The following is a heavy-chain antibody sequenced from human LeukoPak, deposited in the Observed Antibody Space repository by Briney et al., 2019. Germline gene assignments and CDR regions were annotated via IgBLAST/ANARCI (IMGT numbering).Heavy chain of an antibody. V-gene: IGHV3-9*01. CDR2: ISWNSGSS. CDR1: GFIFDDYP. CDR3: ARGLGGDQGYFDL. J-gene: IGHJ2*01. D-gene: IGHD3-10*01. Sequence: GGSLRLSCAASGFIFDDYPMPWVRQAPGKGLGWVSGISWNSGSSAYADSLKGRFTISRDNATNSLYLQMNSLRTEDTALYYCARGLGGDQGYFDLWGRGTLATVSS.